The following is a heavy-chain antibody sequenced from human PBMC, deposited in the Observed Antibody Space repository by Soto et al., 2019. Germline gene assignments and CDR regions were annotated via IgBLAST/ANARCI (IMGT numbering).Heavy chain of an antibody. Sequence: GGSLRLSCAASGFTFSSYAMHWVRQAPGKGLECVAVISYDGSNTYYADSVKGRFTISRDNSKKTLYLQMNSLRAEDTAVYYCARERGIHRRAFDYWGQGTLVTVSS. CDR2: ISYDGSNT. V-gene: IGHV3-30-3*01. D-gene: IGHD5-18*01. CDR3: ARERGIHRRAFDY. CDR1: GFTFSSYA. J-gene: IGHJ4*02.